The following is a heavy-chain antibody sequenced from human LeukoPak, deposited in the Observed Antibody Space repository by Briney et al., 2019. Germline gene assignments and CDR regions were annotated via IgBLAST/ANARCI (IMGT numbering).Heavy chain of an antibody. J-gene: IGHJ3*02. CDR3: ATYNWGSACDI. Sequence: GGSLRLSCEASGFSFSSYWMYWVRQAPGQGLVWVSRLSHDGNEADHVDSVKGRFTITRDNAKNTLFLEMNSLRAEDTAIYYCATYNWGSACDIWGQGTMVTVSS. CDR1: GFSFSSYW. V-gene: IGHV3-74*01. D-gene: IGHD7-27*01. CDR2: LSHDGNEA.